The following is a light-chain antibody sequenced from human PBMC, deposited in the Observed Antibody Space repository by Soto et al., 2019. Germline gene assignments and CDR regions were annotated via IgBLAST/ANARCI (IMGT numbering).Light chain of an antibody. CDR2: GNS. V-gene: IGLV1-40*01. Sequence: QSVLTQPPSVSGAPGQRVTISCTGSRSNIGAGYDVHWYQQLPGTAPKLLIYGNSNRPSGVPDRFSGSKSGTSASLAITGLQAEDDADYYCQSYDSSLSGSRVFGGGTKLTVL. CDR1: RSNIGAGYD. J-gene: IGLJ3*02. CDR3: QSYDSSLSGSRV.